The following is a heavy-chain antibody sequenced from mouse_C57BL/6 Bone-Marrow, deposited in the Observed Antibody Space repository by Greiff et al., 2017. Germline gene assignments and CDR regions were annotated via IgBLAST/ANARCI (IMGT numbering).Heavy chain of an antibody. J-gene: IGHJ4*01. CDR3: ARLQLRLRDYAMDY. CDR2: INPNNGGT. Sequence: VQLQQSGPELVKPGASVKIPCKASGYTFTDYNMDWVKQSHGKSLEWIGDINPNNGGTIYNQKFKGKATLTVDKSSSTAYMELRSLTSEDTAVYYCARLQLRLRDYAMDYWGQGTSVTVSS. V-gene: IGHV1-18*01. D-gene: IGHD3-2*02. CDR1: GYTFTDYN.